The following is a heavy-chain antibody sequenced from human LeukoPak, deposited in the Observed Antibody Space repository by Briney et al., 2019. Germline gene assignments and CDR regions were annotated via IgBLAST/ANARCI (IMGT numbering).Heavy chain of an antibody. CDR3: ARSATVTHVTGHYYYYMDV. J-gene: IGHJ6*03. CDR2: INPNTGDT. V-gene: IGHV1-2*02. Sequence: ASVKVSCKASGFTFTDFYLHWVRQAPGQGLEWMGWINPNTGDTNYAQKFQGRVTMTRDTSISTAYMELSRLRSDDTAVYYCARSATVTHVTGHYYYYMDVWGKGTTVTVSS. D-gene: IGHD4-17*01. CDR1: GFTFTDFY.